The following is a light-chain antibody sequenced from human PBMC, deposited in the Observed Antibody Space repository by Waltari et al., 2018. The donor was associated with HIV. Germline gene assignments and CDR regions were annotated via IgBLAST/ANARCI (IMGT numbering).Light chain of an antibody. Sequence: DIQMTQSPSSLSASVGDRVTITCRASQSISTYLNWYQQKPGKAPRLLIYDASSWQSGVPSRFSGTGSGTDFILTITSLQPEDFATYYCQQSYNTPRTFGQGTKVEIK. CDR3: QQSYNTPRT. CDR2: DAS. V-gene: IGKV1-39*01. CDR1: QSISTY. J-gene: IGKJ1*01.